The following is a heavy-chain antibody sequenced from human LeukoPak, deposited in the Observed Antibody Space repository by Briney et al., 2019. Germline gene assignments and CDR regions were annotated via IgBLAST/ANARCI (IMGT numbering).Heavy chain of an antibody. CDR2: IIPIFGTA. V-gene: IGHV1-69*13. CDR3: ARQGLRYFDWLLFGY. D-gene: IGHD3-9*01. J-gene: IGHJ4*02. CDR1: GGTFSSYA. Sequence: ASVKVSCKASGGTFSSYAISWVRQAPGQGLEWMGGIIPIFGTANYAQKFQGRVTITADESTSTAYMELSRLRSDDTAVYYCARQGLRYFDWLLFGYWGQGTLVTVSS.